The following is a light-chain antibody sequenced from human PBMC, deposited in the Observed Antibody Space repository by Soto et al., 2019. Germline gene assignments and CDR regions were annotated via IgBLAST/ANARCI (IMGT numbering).Light chain of an antibody. CDR1: QSINNNY. CDR2: GAS. J-gene: IGKJ3*01. V-gene: IGKV3-20*01. Sequence: EIVLTQSPGALSFSPGERATLSCRASQSINNNYLAWYRQKPGQAPRLLIYGASSRATGIPDRFSGSGSATGFTLTISRVEPEDFAVYYCQQDGSVPVTCGPGTKVDI. CDR3: QQDGSVPVT.